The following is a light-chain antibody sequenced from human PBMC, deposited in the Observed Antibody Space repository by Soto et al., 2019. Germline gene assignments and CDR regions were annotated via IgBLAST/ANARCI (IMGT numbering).Light chain of an antibody. CDR3: QQYENAPLT. J-gene: IGKJ5*01. CDR1: QRISSSN. CDR2: AAS. V-gene: IGKV3-20*01. Sequence: EIVLTQSPGTLSLSPGERATLSCRTSQRISSSNLAWYQQKPGQAPRLLIYAASNGATGIPDRFSGSGSGTDFTLTISRLEPEDVAVYYCQQYENAPLTFGQGTRLEIK.